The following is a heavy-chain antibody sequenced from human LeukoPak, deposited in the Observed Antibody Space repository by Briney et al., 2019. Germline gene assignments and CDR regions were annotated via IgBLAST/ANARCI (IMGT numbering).Heavy chain of an antibody. D-gene: IGHD3-10*01. CDR2: ISYDGSNK. CDR3: AKDPMVRGLTYDY. CDR1: GFTFSNYD. J-gene: IGHJ4*02. V-gene: IGHV3-30*18. Sequence: GRSLRLSCAASGFTFSNYDMHWVRQAPGKGLEWVAVISYDGSNKYYADSVKGRFTISRDNSKNTLYLQMNSLRAEDTAVYYCAKDPMVRGLTYDYWGQGTLVTVSS.